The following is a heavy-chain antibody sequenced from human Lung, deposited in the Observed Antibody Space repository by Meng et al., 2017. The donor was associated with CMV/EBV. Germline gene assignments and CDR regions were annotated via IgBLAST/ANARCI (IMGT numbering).Heavy chain of an antibody. CDR1: GGXFSGYY. V-gene: IGHV4-34*01. D-gene: IGHD2-2*02. CDR2: INHSGST. Sequence: SXTXSLXCAVYGGXFSGYYWSWIRQPPGKGLEWIGEINHSGSTNYNPSLKSRVTISVDTSKNQFSLKLSSVTAADTAVYYCARELGYRSSTSCYTYYYYGMDVXGQGXTVTVSS. J-gene: IGHJ6*02. CDR3: ARELGYRSSTSCYTYYYYGMDV.